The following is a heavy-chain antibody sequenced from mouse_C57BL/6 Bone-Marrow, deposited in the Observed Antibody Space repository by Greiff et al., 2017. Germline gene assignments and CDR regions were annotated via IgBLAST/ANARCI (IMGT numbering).Heavy chain of an antibody. V-gene: IGHV1-69*01. Sequence: QVQLQQPGAELVMPGASVKLSCKASGYTFTSYWMHWVKQRPGQGLEWIGEIDPSDSYTNYNQKFKGKSTLTVDKSSSTAYMQLSSLTSEDSAVYYCARETLFWFAYGGKGTLVTVSA. CDR3: ARETLFWFAY. CDR2: IDPSDSYT. CDR1: GYTFTSYW. D-gene: IGHD1-1*01. J-gene: IGHJ3*01.